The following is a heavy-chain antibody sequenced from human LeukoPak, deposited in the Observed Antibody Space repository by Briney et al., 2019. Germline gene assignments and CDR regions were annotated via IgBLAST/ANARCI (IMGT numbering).Heavy chain of an antibody. CDR2: IYYSGTT. CDR3: ARENLRSSSAFDY. Sequence: SHTLSLTWTVAGPSISSYYCSWTRHPPGKGLEWIGYIYYSGTTTYNPSLKARFTISVDTSKNHFSLKLSSVTAADTDVYYCARENLRSSSAFDYWGQGTMVTVSS. J-gene: IGHJ4*02. D-gene: IGHD6-6*01. V-gene: IGHV4-59*01. CDR1: GPSISSYY.